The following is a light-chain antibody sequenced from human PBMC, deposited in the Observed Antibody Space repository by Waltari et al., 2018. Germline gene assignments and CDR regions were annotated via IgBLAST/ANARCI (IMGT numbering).Light chain of an antibody. CDR2: EVT. J-gene: IGLJ3*02. CDR3: SSFESSRTWV. Sequence: QSALTQPASVSGSPGQSITLPCSGTRADIGRYNLFAWYQQLPGNAPKLVFYEVTERPSELSNRFSGSKSGNTASLTISGLQAEDEADYYCSSFESSRTWVFGGGTKLTVL. CDR1: RADIGRYNL. V-gene: IGLV2-23*02.